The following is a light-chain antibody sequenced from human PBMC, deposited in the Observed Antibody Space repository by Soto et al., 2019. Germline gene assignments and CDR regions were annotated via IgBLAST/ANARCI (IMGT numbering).Light chain of an antibody. Sequence: EIVLTQSPGTLSLSPGERATLSCMASQSVSTSYLAWYQQKPGQAPRLLIYATSSRATGIPDRFSGSGSGTDFTLTISRLEPEDFAVYYCQQYGSSSITFGQGTRLEIK. J-gene: IGKJ5*01. CDR1: QSVSTSY. CDR2: ATS. V-gene: IGKV3-20*01. CDR3: QQYGSSSIT.